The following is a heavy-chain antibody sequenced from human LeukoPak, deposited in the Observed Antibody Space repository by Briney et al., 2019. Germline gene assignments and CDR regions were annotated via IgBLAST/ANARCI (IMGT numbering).Heavy chain of an antibody. D-gene: IGHD3-16*01. CDR2: INPFSGDT. J-gene: IGHJ4*02. CDR3: ARELGTLDPLRKFDN. Sequence: ASVKVSCKASGYTSTDYFMHWGRQAPGQGLEWMGCINPFSGDTNYPQKFQGRVTMTRDTSISTAYMDLSRLRSDDTAVYYCARELGTLDPLRKFDNWGQGTLVTVSS. CDR1: GYTSTDYF. V-gene: IGHV1-2*02.